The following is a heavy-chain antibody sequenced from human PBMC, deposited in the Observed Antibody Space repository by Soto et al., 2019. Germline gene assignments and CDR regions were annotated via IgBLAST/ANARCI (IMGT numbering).Heavy chain of an antibody. D-gene: IGHD5-18*01. J-gene: IGHJ4*02. CDR1: GYTFSYNY. V-gene: IGHV1-2*02. Sequence: QVQLVQSGAETKKPGASVKVSCKASGYTFSYNYIHWVRLAPGQGLEWMGWINPKSGGTSHAKKFQGRVTMTRDTSISTVYMELSRLTSEDRAVYYCARRDSSGSFDYWGQGTRVTVAS. CDR3: ARRDSSGSFDY. CDR2: INPKSGGT.